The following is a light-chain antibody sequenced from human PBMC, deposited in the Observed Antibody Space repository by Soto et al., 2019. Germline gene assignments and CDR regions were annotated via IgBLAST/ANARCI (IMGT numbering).Light chain of an antibody. CDR3: SSYRGSNIFVV. CDR2: EVT. Sequence: QSALTQPASVSGSPGQSITISCTGTNNDVGGYKLVSWYQQHPGKVPKVVIYEVTKRPSGVPDRFSGSKSGNTASLTVSGLQAEDEADYYCSSYRGSNIFVVFGGGTKLTV. V-gene: IGLV2-8*01. CDR1: NNDVGGYKL. J-gene: IGLJ2*01.